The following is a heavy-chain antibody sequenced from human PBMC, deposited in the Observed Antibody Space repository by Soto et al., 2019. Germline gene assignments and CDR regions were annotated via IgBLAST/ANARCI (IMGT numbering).Heavy chain of an antibody. CDR3: TIYWGSSGLEP. V-gene: IGHV3-21*01. CDR2: ISSTSYYI. D-gene: IGHD2-15*01. J-gene: IGHJ5*02. CDR1: GFTFSSYP. Sequence: EVQLVESGGGLVKPGGSLSLSCGASGFTFSSYPMNCVRQAPGMWLEWVSSISSTSYYIYYADSVNGRFTISRDNAKNSLYLQMNSLSAEDTAVYYCTIYWGSSGLEPCGQGTRVSVPS.